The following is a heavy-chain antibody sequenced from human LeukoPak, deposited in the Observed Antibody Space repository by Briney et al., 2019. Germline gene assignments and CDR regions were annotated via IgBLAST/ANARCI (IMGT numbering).Heavy chain of an antibody. J-gene: IGHJ6*03. Sequence: PGGSLRLSCAASGFTFSSYAMSWVRQAPGKGLEWVSAISGSGGSTYYADSVKGRFTISRDNSKNTLYLQMNSLRAEDTAVYYCAKKGYESPYYYYMDVWGKGTTVTVSS. CDR2: ISGSGGST. D-gene: IGHD1-1*01. V-gene: IGHV3-23*01. CDR3: AKKGYESPYYYYMDV. CDR1: GFTFSSYA.